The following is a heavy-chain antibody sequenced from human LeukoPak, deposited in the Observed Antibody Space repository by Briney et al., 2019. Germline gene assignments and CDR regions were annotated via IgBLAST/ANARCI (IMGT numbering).Heavy chain of an antibody. V-gene: IGHV3-23*01. J-gene: IGHJ1*01. D-gene: IGHD3-16*01. CDR2: ITDSSGST. Sequence: GGSLRLSCAASGFTFSIYDMSWVRQAPGKGLEWVSVITDSSGSTYYTDSVKGRFTISRDNSKNTQSLQMNSLRAEDTAVYYCAKDDDWGRYKHWGQGTLVTVSS. CDR1: GFTFSIYD. CDR3: AKDDDWGRYKH.